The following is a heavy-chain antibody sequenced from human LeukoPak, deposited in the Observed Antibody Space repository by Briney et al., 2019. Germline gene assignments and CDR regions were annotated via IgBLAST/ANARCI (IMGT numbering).Heavy chain of an antibody. CDR2: TYYRSKWYN. V-gene: IGHV6-1*01. J-gene: IGHJ4*02. CDR1: GDGVSSNSVA. CDR3: ARDLYCSGASCSFDY. Sequence: SQTLSLTCAISGDGVSSNSVAWNWIRQSPSRGLEWLGRTYYRSKWYNDYAVSVESRITINPDTSKNHFSLQLNSVTPEDTAVYYCARDLYCSGASCSFDYWGQGTLVTVS. D-gene: IGHD2-15*01.